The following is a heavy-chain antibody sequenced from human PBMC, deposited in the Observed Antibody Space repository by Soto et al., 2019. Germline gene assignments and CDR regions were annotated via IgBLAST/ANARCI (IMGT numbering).Heavy chain of an antibody. D-gene: IGHD2-15*01. V-gene: IGHV4-59*08. CDR1: GGSISSYY. CDR2: IYYSGSN. Sequence: QVQLQESGPGLVKPSETLSLTCTVSGGSISSYYWSWIRQPPGKGLEWIGYIYYSGSNNYNPSLKSRVTIPVDTSKNQFSLKLSSVTAADPAVYYCARRYGGTFDYWGQGTLVTVSS. CDR3: ARRYGGTFDY. J-gene: IGHJ4*02.